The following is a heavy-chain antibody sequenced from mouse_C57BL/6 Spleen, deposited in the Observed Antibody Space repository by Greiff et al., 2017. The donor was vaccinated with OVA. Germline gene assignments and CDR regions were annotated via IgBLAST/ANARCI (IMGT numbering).Heavy chain of an antibody. CDR1: GYAFTNYL. Sequence: QVQLQQSGAELVRPGTSVKVSCKASGYAFTNYLIEWVKQRPGKGLEWIGVINPGSGGTNYNEKVKGKVTLTADKASSTAYMQLSSLTSEDSAVYFCASYGNRGYFDVWGTGTTVTVSS. V-gene: IGHV1-54*01. CDR3: ASYGNRGYFDV. CDR2: INPGSGGT. J-gene: IGHJ1*03. D-gene: IGHD2-1*01.